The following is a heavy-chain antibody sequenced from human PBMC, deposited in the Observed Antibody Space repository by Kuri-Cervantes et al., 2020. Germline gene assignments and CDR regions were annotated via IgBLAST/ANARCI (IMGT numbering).Heavy chain of an antibody. V-gene: IGHV3-7*03. CDR2: IKEDGSEK. Sequence: GESLKISCAVSGFTFSSYWMSWVRQAPGKGLEWVANIKEDGSEKKYVDFVKGRFTISRDNARNSLYLYMNSLRVDDTAVYYCTKQGDYWGQGTLVTVSS. D-gene: IGHD1/OR15-1a*01. CDR1: GFTFSSYW. CDR3: TKQGDY. J-gene: IGHJ4*02.